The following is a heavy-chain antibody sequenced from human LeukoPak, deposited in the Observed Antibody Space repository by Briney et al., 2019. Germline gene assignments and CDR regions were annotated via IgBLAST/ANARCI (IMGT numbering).Heavy chain of an antibody. CDR3: AKADYYGSGSPDAFDI. D-gene: IGHD3-10*01. V-gene: IGHV3-23*01. J-gene: IGHJ3*02. CDR1: GFTFSSYA. Sequence: GGSLRLSCAASGFTFSSYAMSWVRQAPGKGLEWVSAISGSGGSTYYADSVKGRFTISRDNSKNTLYLQMNSLRAEDTAVYYCAKADYYGSGSPDAFDIWGQGTMVTVSS. CDR2: ISGSGGST.